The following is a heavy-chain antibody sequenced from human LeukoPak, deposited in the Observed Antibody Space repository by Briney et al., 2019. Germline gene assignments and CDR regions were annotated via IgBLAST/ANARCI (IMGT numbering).Heavy chain of an antibody. CDR1: GGSFSGYY. CDR2: INHGGST. Sequence: SETLSLTCAVYGGSFSGYYWSWIRQPPGKGLEWIGEINHGGSTNYNPSLKSRVTISVDTSKNQFSLKLSSVTAADTAVYYCARKGRAYSSSWYYYYMDVWGKGTTVTVSS. D-gene: IGHD6-13*01. CDR3: ARKGRAYSSSWYYYYMDV. J-gene: IGHJ6*03. V-gene: IGHV4-34*01.